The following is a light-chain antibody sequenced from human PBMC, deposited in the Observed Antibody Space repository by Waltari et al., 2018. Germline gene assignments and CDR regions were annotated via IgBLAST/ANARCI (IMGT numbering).Light chain of an antibody. CDR2: DVS. CDR1: SRDVGFYKY. V-gene: IGLV2-14*01. CDR3: NSYTGSSSWV. J-gene: IGLJ3*02. Sequence: QSALTQPTSVSGSPGQSITISCTGTSRDVGFYKYVSWYQQYPGKVPRLLIYDVSERPSGISSRFSGSKSGNTASLTISGLQADDEADYYCNSYTGSSSWVFGGGTKLTVL.